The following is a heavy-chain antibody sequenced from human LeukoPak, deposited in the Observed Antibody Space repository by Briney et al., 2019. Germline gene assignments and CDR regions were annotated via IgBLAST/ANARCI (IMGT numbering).Heavy chain of an antibody. CDR3: AKDSANGGPLDY. CDR2: IYSGGST. V-gene: IGHV3-53*05. J-gene: IGHJ4*02. CDR1: GFTVSSNY. Sequence: GGSLRLSCAASGFTVSSNYMSWVRQAPGKGLEWVSVIYSGGSTYYADSVKGRFTISRDNAKNSLYLQMNSLRVEDTALYYCAKDSANGGPLDYWGQGTLVIVSS. D-gene: IGHD2-8*01.